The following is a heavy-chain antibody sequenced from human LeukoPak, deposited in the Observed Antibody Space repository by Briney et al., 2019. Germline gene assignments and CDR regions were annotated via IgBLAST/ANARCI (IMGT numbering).Heavy chain of an antibody. V-gene: IGHV6-1*01. J-gene: IGHJ6*02. Sequence: SQTLSLTCAISGDSVSSNSVAWNWIRQSPSRGLEWLGRTYYRSKWYNDYAVSVKSQITINPDTSKNQFSLQLNSVTPEDTAVYYCARAVAGYYYGVDVWGQGTTATVSS. D-gene: IGHD6-19*01. CDR3: ARAVAGYYYGVDV. CDR1: GDSVSSNSVA. CDR2: TYYRSKWYN.